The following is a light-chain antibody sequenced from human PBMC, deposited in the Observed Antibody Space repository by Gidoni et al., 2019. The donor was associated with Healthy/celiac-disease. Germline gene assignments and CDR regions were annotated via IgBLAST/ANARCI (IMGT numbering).Light chain of an antibody. Sequence: DSQMTRAPSSLSASVGDRVTITCQESKDISNYLNWYQQKPGKAPKLLIYDASHLETGVPSRFSGSGSGTDCTFTISSLQPEDIATYYCQQYDNLPLTFGPGTKVDIK. CDR2: DAS. CDR1: KDISNY. CDR3: QQYDNLPLT. J-gene: IGKJ3*01. V-gene: IGKV1-33*01.